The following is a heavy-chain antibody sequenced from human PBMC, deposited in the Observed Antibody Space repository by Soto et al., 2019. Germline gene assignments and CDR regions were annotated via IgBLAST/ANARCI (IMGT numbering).Heavy chain of an antibody. CDR3: AGGYSSSSRYYYYYYGMDV. J-gene: IGHJ6*02. CDR2: IIPIFGTA. D-gene: IGHD6-6*01. V-gene: IGHV1-69*01. Sequence: QVQLVQSGAEVKKPGSSVKVSCKASGGTFSSYAISWVRQAPGQGLEWMGGIIPIFGTANYAQKFQGRVTITADESTRTAYMELSSLRSEDTGVYYCAGGYSSSSRYYYYYYGMDVWGQGTTVTVSS. CDR1: GGTFSSYA.